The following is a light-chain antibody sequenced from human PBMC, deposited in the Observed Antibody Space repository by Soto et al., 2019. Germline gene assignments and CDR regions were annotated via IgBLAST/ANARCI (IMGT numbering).Light chain of an antibody. Sequence: EIVLTQSPGTLSLSPGERATLSCRASQSVTHNHLAWYQQKRGQAPRLLIYVASARATGLPGRFSGSGSGTDFTLTISRLEPEDFAVYYCQQYAASPYTFGQGTKLEI. CDR1: QSVTHNH. CDR3: QQYAASPYT. J-gene: IGKJ2*01. V-gene: IGKV3-20*01. CDR2: VAS.